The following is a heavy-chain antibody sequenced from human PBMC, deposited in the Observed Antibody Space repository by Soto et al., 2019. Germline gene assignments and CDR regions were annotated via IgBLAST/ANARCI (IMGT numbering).Heavy chain of an antibody. V-gene: IGHV3-33*01. CDR2: IWYDGSNK. D-gene: IGHD5-18*01. CDR3: ARPLNGGYSYFDAFDI. CDR1: GFTFSSYG. J-gene: IGHJ3*02. Sequence: GGSLRLSCAASGFTFSSYGMHWVRQAPGKGLEWVAVIWYDGSNKYYADSVKGRFTISRDNSKNTLYLQMNSLRAEDTAVYYCARPLNGGYSYFDAFDIWGQGTMVTVSS.